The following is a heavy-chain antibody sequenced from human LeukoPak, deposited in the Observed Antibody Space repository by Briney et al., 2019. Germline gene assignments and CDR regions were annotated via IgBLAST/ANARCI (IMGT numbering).Heavy chain of an antibody. J-gene: IGHJ6*03. V-gene: IGHV4-59*01. CDR3: TRGSIAYYYMDV. Sequence: SETLSLTCTVSGGSISSYYWSWIRQPPGKGLEWMGNIYYSGSTNYNPSLTSRGTISVDTSKNQFSLKLSSVTAADTAVYYCTRGSIAYYYMDVWGKGTTVTISS. CDR1: GGSISSYY. D-gene: IGHD3-22*01. CDR2: IYYSGST.